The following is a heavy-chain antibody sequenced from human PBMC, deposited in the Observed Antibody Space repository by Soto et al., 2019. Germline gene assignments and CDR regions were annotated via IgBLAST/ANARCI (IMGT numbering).Heavy chain of an antibody. D-gene: IGHD6-6*01. J-gene: IGHJ6*04. V-gene: IGHV4-61*01. CDR1: GGSVSSGSYY. CDR2: IYYSGST. CDR3: ARMRMAARHSPYYYSGMDV. Sequence: QMQLQESGPGLVKPSETLSLTCTVSGGSVSSGSYYGSWMRQPPGKGLACIGYIYYSGSTNYNPFPKSRASITVDTSTTLFFPKLTSVTAADTAVYYCARMRMAARHSPYYYSGMDVWGKGTTVTVSS.